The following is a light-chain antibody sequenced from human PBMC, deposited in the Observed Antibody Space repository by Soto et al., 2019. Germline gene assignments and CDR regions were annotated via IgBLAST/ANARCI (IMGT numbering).Light chain of an antibody. CDR2: GAS. CDR1: QSVSSSY. V-gene: IGKV3-20*01. J-gene: IGKJ1*01. CDR3: QQYGSSRPWT. Sequence: EIVLTQSPGTLSLSPGERATLSCSASQSVSSSYLAWYQQKPGQAPRLLIYGASSRATGIPDRFSGSGSGTDFTLNISRLAPEDFAVYYCQQYGSSRPWTFGQGTKVEI.